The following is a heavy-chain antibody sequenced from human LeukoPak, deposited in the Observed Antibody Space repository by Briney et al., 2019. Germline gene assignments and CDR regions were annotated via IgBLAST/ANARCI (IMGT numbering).Heavy chain of an antibody. CDR1: GLTFSTSG. J-gene: IGHJ4*02. CDR2: IGPTGSDR. CDR3: ATETNGRHYDY. Sequence: GGSLRLSXTASGLTFSTSGFNWVRQAPGKGLEWVASIGPTGSDRYHADSIKGRFTISRDNANNFLYLQMNSLRAEDTAAYYCATETNGRHYDYWGQGTLLTVSS. D-gene: IGHD1-14*01. V-gene: IGHV3-21*06.